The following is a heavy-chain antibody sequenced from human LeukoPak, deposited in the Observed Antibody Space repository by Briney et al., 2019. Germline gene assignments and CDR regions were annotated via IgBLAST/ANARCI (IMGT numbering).Heavy chain of an antibody. D-gene: IGHD2-2*01. Sequence: ASVKVSCKASGYTFTDYYMHWVLQAPGQGFEWMGWINPNDGDTNYAQKFQGRVTMTRDTSISTAHMEVSRLRSDDTAVYYCARANFLYCSSSTCLFDYWGQGTLVTVSS. V-gene: IGHV1-2*02. CDR2: INPNDGDT. J-gene: IGHJ4*02. CDR1: GYTFTDYY. CDR3: ARANFLYCSSSTCLFDY.